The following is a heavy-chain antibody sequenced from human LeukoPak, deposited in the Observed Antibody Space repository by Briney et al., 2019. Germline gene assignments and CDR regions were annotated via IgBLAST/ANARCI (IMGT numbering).Heavy chain of an antibody. Sequence: SETLSPSCAVSGGSINSSNWWSWVRQPPGKGLTWIGEIYHSGSTNYNPSLKSRVTMSVDKSKNQFSVKLSSVTAAETAVYYCAREEYYAFSYWGHGTLVTVSS. CDR1: GGSINSSNW. V-gene: IGHV4-4*02. CDR3: AREEYYAFSY. D-gene: IGHD2-2*01. CDR2: IYHSGST. J-gene: IGHJ4*01.